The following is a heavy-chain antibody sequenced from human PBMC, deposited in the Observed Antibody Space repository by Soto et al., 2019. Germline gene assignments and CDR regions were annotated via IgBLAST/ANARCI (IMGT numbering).Heavy chain of an antibody. CDR1: GFTFSSYA. D-gene: IGHD3-10*01. CDR3: AKDGGITMVRGVRPFDY. V-gene: IGHV3-23*01. Sequence: GGSLRLSCAASGFTFSSYAMIWVRRAPGKGLEWVSAVSGSGGSKYYADSVKGRYNISRDNSKNTLYLKMNSLRAEDTAVYYCAKDGGITMVRGVRPFDYWGQGTLVTVSS. CDR2: VSGSGGSK. J-gene: IGHJ4*02.